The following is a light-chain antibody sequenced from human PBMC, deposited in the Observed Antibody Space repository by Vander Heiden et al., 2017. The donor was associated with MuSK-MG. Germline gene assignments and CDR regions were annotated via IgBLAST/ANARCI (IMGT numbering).Light chain of an antibody. CDR1: QSISSW. V-gene: IGKV1-5*01. Sequence: DIQMTQSPSTLSASVGDRVTITCRASQSISSWLAWYQQKPGKAPKLLIYDASSLESGVPSRFSGSGYGTEFTLTISSRQPDDFAAYYCQQYKSYSRLTFGGGTKVEIK. CDR2: DAS. J-gene: IGKJ4*01. CDR3: QQYKSYSRLT.